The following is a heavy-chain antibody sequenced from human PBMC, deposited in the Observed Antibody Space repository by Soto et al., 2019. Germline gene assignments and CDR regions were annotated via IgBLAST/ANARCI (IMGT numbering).Heavy chain of an antibody. V-gene: IGHV3-15*07. CDR2: IKSKTGGGTT. CDR3: TPIAVAGYYYFDY. D-gene: IGHD6-19*01. CDR1: GFTFSNAW. Sequence: PGGSLRLSCAASGFTFSNAWMNWVRQAPGKGLEWVGRIKSKTGGGTTDYAAPVKGRFTISRDDSKNTLYLQMNSLKTEDTAVYYCTPIAVAGYYYFDYWGQGTLVTVSS. J-gene: IGHJ4*02.